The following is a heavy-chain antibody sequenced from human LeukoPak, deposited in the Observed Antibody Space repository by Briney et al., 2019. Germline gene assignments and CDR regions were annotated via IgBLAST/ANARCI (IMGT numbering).Heavy chain of an antibody. D-gene: IGHD3-3*01. CDR3: AREQNGITISTGAFDI. J-gene: IGHJ3*02. Sequence: SETLSLTCTVSSGSTSSYYWSWIRQRAGKGLEWIGRIYTSGSTNYNPSLKSRVTMSVDTSKNQFSLKLSSVTAADTAVYYCAREQNGITISTGAFDIWGQGTMVTVSS. CDR1: SGSTSSYY. V-gene: IGHV4-4*07. CDR2: IYTSGST.